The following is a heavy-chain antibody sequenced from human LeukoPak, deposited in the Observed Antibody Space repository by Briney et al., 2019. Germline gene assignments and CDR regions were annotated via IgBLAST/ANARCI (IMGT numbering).Heavy chain of an antibody. CDR3: ASFRPKSYDFWSGYSNDAFDI. D-gene: IGHD3-3*01. CDR2: INPSGGST. CDR1: GYTFTSYY. V-gene: IGHV1-46*03. J-gene: IGHJ3*02. Sequence: GASVKVSCKASGYTFTSYYMHWVRQAPGQGHEWMGIINPSGGSTSYAQKFQGRVTMTRDTSTSTVYMELSSLRSEDTAVYYCASFRPKSYDFWSGYSNDAFDIWGQGTMVTVSS.